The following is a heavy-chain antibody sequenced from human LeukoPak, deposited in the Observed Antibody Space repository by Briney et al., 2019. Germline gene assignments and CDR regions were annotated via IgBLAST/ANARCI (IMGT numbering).Heavy chain of an antibody. V-gene: IGHV1-2*02. Sequence: ASVKVSCKASGYTFTGYYMHWVRQAPGQGLEWMGWINPNSGGTSYAQKFQGRVTMTRDTSISTAYMELSRLRSDDTAVYYCARANDDYGDYGGDFDYWGQGTLVTVSS. CDR2: INPNSGGT. CDR1: GYTFTGYY. J-gene: IGHJ4*02. CDR3: ARANDDYGDYGGDFDY. D-gene: IGHD4-17*01.